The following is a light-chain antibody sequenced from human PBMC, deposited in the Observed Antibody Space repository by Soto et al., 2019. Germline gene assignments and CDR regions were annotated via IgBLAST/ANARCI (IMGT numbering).Light chain of an antibody. CDR1: SSDVGTHNL. V-gene: IGLV2-23*01. J-gene: IGLJ1*01. CDR3: CSYALL. CDR2: EGT. Sequence: QSALTQPRSVSGSPGQSVTISCTGTSSDVGTHNLVSWYQQHPGKAPKLIIYEGTKRPSGVSNRFSGSKSGNTASLTISGLQAEDEADYYCCSYALLFGTGTKVTVL.